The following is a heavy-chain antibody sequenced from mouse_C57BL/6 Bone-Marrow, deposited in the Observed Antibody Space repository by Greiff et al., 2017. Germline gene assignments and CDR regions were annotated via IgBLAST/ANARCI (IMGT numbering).Heavy chain of an antibody. Sequence: QVQLQQPGAELVKPGASVKMSCKASGYTFTSYWITWVKQRPGQGLEWIGDFYPGSGSTNYNEKFKSKATLTVDTSSSTAYMQLSSLTSEDSAVYYCARSSYDGYCGAYWGQGTLVTVSA. J-gene: IGHJ3*01. CDR3: ARSSYDGYCGAY. CDR1: GYTFTSYW. D-gene: IGHD2-3*01. V-gene: IGHV1-55*01. CDR2: FYPGSGST.